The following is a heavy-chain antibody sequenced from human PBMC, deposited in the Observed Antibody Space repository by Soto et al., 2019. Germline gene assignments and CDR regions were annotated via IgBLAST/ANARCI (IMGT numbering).Heavy chain of an antibody. V-gene: IGHV4-39*01. D-gene: IGHD3-3*02. CDR1: GDSIISSDFY. CDR2: ILYLGSS. Sequence: LVLTCTVSGDSIISSDFYWGWVRQPPGKGLEWIESILYLGSSYYNPSLKSRVTMSVDTSKNQVSLRLTSVTAADTSLYYCARHSLALRKNNGFDPWGQGIIVT. J-gene: IGHJ5*02. CDR3: ARHSLALRKNNGFDP.